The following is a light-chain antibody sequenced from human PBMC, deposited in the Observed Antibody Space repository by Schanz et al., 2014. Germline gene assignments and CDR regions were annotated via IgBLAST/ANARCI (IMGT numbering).Light chain of an antibody. CDR2: DVT. CDR1: SSDIGGYNY. CDR3: SSLTSSITYV. Sequence: QSALTQPPSVSGSPGQSITISCTGTSSDIGGYNYVSWYQQHPGKAPKLLIYDVTERPSGVPDRFSGSKSGNTASLTISGLQAEDEADYYCSSLTSSITYVFGTGTKLTVL. V-gene: IGLV2-14*03. J-gene: IGLJ1*01.